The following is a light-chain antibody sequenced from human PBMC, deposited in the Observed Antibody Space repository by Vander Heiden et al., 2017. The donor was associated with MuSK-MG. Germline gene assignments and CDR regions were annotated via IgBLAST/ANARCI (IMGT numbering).Light chain of an antibody. J-gene: IGKJ5*01. Sequence: AIRMTQSPSSFSASTGDRVTITCRASQGISSYLAWYQQKPGKAPKLLIYAASTLQSGVPSRFSGSGYGTDFTLTISCRQSEDFAAYYCQQHDSYPSITFGQGTQMEIK. V-gene: IGKV1-8*01. CDR3: QQHDSYPSIT. CDR1: QGISSY. CDR2: AAS.